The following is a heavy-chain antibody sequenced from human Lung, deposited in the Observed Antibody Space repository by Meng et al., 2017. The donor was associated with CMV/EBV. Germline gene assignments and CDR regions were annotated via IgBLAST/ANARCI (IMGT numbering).Heavy chain of an antibody. CDR2: IFSNDEK. D-gene: IGHD3-10*02. J-gene: IGHJ6*01. Sequence: GPTLVKPTETLTLTCTVSGFSLSTARMGVSWIRQPPGKALEWLAHIFSNDEKAYSPSLKSRLTISKDTSKSQVVLTMTNMDPVDTVTYYYAQVRALLCWEWLKVGAYYSMDFWGQGTRVTVSS. CDR3: AQVRALLCWEWLKVGAYYSMDF. V-gene: IGHV2-26*01. CDR1: GFSLSTARMG.